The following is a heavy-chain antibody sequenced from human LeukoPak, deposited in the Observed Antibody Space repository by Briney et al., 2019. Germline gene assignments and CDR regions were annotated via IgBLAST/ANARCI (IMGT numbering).Heavy chain of an antibody. D-gene: IGHD1-1*01. V-gene: IGHV4-4*02. Sequence: SETLSLTCAASGGSISSHHWWSWVRQPPGKGLEWMGEIYHGGDSNYNPSLKSRVTISVDKSKNQLSLKLNSVTSADTAVYYCARNVRTASLGTNWLDPWGQGTLVTVSS. J-gene: IGHJ5*02. CDR1: GGSISSHHW. CDR3: ARNVRTASLGTNWLDP. CDR2: IYHGGDS.